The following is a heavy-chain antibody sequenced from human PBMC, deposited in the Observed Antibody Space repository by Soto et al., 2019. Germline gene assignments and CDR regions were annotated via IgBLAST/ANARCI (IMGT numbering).Heavy chain of an antibody. CDR3: ARVPSSSDYYYYGMDV. V-gene: IGHV1-46*01. D-gene: IGHD6-6*01. CDR2: INPSGGST. J-gene: IGHJ6*02. Sequence: ASVKVSCKASGYTFTSYYMHWVRQAPGQGLEWMGIINPSGGSTSCAQKFQGRVTMTRDTSTSTVYMELSSLRSEDTAVYYCARVPSSSDYYYYGMDVWGQGTTVTVSS. CDR1: GYTFTSYY.